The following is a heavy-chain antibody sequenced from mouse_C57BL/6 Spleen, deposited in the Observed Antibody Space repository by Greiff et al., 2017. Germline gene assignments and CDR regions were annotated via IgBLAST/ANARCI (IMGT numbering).Heavy chain of an antibody. J-gene: IGHJ2*01. V-gene: IGHV3-6*01. CDR2: KSYDGSN. CDR3: ARDYYYFDY. D-gene: IGHD2-1*01. CDR1: GYSITSCYY. Sequence: EVQLQQSGPGLAKPSQSLSLTCSVTGYSITSCYYWNWIRQFQGNKQEWMVYKSYDGSNNYNPSLKNRISITRDTSKNQFFLKLNSVTTEDTATYYGARDYYYFDYWGQGTTLTVSS.